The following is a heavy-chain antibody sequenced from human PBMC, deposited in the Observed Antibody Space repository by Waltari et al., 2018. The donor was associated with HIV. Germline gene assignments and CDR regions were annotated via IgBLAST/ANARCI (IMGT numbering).Heavy chain of an antibody. CDR1: GFTFSSYW. V-gene: IGHV3-74*01. D-gene: IGHD5-18*01. J-gene: IGHJ1*01. Sequence: EVQLVESGGGLVQPGGSLRLSCAAPGFTFSSYWMHWARQAPGRGLVWVPRVNGDGSIPGHAESGKCRLTISRDNARNTLYLQMNSLGAEDTAMYYCAKGGTSGYTFGFGRWGQGTLVTVSS. CDR3: AKGGTSGYTFGFGR. CDR2: VNGDGSIP.